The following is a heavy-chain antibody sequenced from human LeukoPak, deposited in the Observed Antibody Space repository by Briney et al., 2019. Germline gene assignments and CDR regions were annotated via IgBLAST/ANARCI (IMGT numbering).Heavy chain of an antibody. V-gene: IGHV4-4*07. CDR2: IYTSGST. J-gene: IGHJ5*02. Sequence: SETLSLTCTVSGGSISSYYWSWIRQPAGKGLEWIGRIYTSGSTNYNPSLKSRVTISVDKSKNQFSLKLSSVTAADTAVYYCARVSDSSLPNWFDPWGREPWSPSPQ. CDR3: ARVSDSSLPNWFDP. CDR1: GGSISSYY. D-gene: IGHD6-6*01.